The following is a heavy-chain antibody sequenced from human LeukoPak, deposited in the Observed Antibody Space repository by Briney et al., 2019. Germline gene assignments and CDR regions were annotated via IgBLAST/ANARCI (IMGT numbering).Heavy chain of an antibody. Sequence: ASVKVSCKASGYTFTSYDINWVRQAAGQGLEWMGWMNPNSGNTVYAQKFKGRVTITRNNSISTAYMELSSLRSEDTAVYYCARDYYGSGRDWGQGTLVTVSS. J-gene: IGHJ4*02. CDR1: GYTFTSYD. CDR3: ARDYYGSGRD. CDR2: MNPNSGNT. V-gene: IGHV1-8*03. D-gene: IGHD3-10*01.